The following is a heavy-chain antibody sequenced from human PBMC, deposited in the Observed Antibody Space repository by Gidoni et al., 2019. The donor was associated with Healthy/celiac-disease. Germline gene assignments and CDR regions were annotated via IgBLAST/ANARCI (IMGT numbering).Heavy chain of an antibody. CDR1: GFTFSSYA. Sequence: EVLLLESGGGLVQPGGSLRLSCAASGFTFSSYAMSWVRQAPGKGLEWVSAISGSGGSTYYADSVKGRFTISRDNSKNTLYLQMNSLRAEDTAVYYCAKDPYDYGVSYYYMDVWGKGTTVTVSS. CDR2: ISGSGGST. V-gene: IGHV3-23*01. D-gene: IGHD4-17*01. CDR3: AKDPYDYGVSYYYMDV. J-gene: IGHJ6*03.